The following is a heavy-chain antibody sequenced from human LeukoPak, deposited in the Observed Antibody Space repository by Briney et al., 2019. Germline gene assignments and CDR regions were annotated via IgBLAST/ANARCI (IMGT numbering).Heavy chain of an antibody. CDR2: INHSGST. CDR3: ASTLQPPDY. D-gene: IGHD4-11*01. J-gene: IGHJ4*02. CDR1: GGSFSGYY. Sequence: SETLSLTCAVYGGSFSGYYWSCIRQPPGKGLEWIGEINHSGSTNYNPSLKSRDTISVDTSKNQFSLKLSSVTAADTAVYYCASTLQPPDYWGQGTLVTVSS. V-gene: IGHV4-34*01.